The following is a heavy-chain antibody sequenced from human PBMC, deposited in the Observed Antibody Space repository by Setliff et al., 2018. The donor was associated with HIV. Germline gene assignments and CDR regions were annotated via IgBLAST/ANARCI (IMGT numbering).Heavy chain of an antibody. D-gene: IGHD1-26*01. V-gene: IGHV1-2*02. CDR3: ARGRYSGSYFLFDP. CDR2: INPNSGGT. J-gene: IGHJ5*02. Sequence: GASVKVSCKASGYTFTGYYMHWVRQAPGQGLEWMGWINPNSGGTNYAQMFQGRVTMTRDTSITTAYMEVSRLTSDDTAVYYCARGRYSGSYFLFDPWVQGTQVTVSS. CDR1: GYTFTGYY.